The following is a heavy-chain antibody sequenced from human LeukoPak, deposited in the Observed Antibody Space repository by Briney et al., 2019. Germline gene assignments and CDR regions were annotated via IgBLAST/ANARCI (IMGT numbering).Heavy chain of an antibody. J-gene: IGHJ6*02. V-gene: IGHV4-61*02. CDR1: GGSISSGSYY. CDR2: IYTSGST. Sequence: PSETLSLTCTVSGGSISSGSYYWSWIRQPAGKGLEWIGRIYTSGSTNYNPSLKSRVTISVDTSKNQFSLKLSSVTAADTAVYYCARVQRQYCSGGSCYSDQYYYYYGMDVWGQGTTVTVS. D-gene: IGHD2-15*01. CDR3: ARVQRQYCSGGSCYSDQYYYYYGMDV.